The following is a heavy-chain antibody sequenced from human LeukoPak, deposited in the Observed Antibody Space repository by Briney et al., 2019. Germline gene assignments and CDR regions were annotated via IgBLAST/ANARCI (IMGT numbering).Heavy chain of an antibody. V-gene: IGHV3-23*01. CDR2: ISFSGGTT. CDR3: ARDRPYFDY. J-gene: IGHJ4*02. CDR1: GFTFSSYA. Sequence: PGGSLRLSCAASGFTFSSYAMSWVRQAPGKGLEWVSAISFSGGTTYYADSVKGRFTISRDDSKNTLYLQMNSLRAEDTAVYYCARDRPYFDYWGQGALVTVSP.